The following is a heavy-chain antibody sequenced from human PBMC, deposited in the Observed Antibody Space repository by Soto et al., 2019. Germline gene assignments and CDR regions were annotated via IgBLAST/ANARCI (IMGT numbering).Heavy chain of an antibody. CDR2: INSDGSST. V-gene: IGHV3-74*01. CDR3: AREEIFRVVIDAFDI. CDR1: GFTFSRYW. D-gene: IGHD3-3*01. Sequence: EVQLVESGGGLVQPGGSLRLSCAASGFTFSRYWIHWVRQAPGKGLVWVSRINSDGSSTTYADSVKGRFTISRDNAKNTLYLQMNSLRAEDTAVYYCAREEIFRVVIDAFDIWGQGTMVTVSS. J-gene: IGHJ3*02.